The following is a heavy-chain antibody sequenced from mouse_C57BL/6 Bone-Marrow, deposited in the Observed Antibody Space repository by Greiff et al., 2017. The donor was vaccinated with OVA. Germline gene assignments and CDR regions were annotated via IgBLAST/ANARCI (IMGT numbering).Heavy chain of an antibody. V-gene: IGHV1-5*01. Sequence: VQLQQSGTVLVRPGASVKMSCKTSGYTFTSYWMHWVKQRPGQGLEWIGAIYPGNSDTSYNQKFKGKATLTAVTSASTAYLELSSLTNEDSAVYYCTRKGLMAWFAYWGQGTLVTVSA. CDR2: IYPGNSDT. J-gene: IGHJ3*01. D-gene: IGHD2-4*01. CDR1: GYTFTSYW. CDR3: TRKGLMAWFAY.